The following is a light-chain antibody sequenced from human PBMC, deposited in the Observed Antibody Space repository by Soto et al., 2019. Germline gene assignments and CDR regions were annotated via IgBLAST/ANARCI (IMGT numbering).Light chain of an antibody. Sequence: EIVLTQSPATLSLSPGERATLSCRASQSISSYLAWYQQKRGQAPRLLIYDASNRDTGIPARFSGSGSGTDFTLTISSLDTEDFAVYYCQQRSSWPLTFGGGTKVEIK. CDR2: DAS. V-gene: IGKV3-11*01. J-gene: IGKJ4*01. CDR1: QSISSY. CDR3: QQRSSWPLT.